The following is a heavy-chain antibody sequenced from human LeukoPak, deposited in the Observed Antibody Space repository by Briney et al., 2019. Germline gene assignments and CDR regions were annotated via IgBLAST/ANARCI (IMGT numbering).Heavy chain of an antibody. CDR3: ARAISGSFRTSYYFDY. D-gene: IGHD6-13*01. V-gene: IGHV4-39*07. CDR1: GGSISTSNYY. CDR2: IFYSGST. J-gene: IGHJ4*02. Sequence: SETLSLTCTVSGGSISTSNYYWGWIRQPPGKGLEWIGNIFYSGSTYYSPSLRSRVTISLDTSRNQFSLKLSSVTAADTAVYYCARAISGSFRTSYYFDYWGQGTLVTVSS.